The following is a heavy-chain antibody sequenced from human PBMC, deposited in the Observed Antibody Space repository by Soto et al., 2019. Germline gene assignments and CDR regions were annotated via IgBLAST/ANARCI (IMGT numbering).Heavy chain of an antibody. CDR1: GGSFSGYY. CDR3: ARGRYFDWLLISYGMDV. CDR2: INHSGST. D-gene: IGHD3-9*01. J-gene: IGHJ6*02. V-gene: IGHV4-34*01. Sequence: PSETLSLTCAVYGGSFSGYYWSWIRQPPGKGLEWIGEINHSGSTNYNPSLKSRVTISVDTSKNQFSLKLSSVTAADTAVYYCARGRYFDWLLISYGMDVWGQGTTV.